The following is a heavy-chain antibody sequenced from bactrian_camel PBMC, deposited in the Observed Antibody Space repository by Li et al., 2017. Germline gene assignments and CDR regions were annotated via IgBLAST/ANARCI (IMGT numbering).Heavy chain of an antibody. J-gene: IGHJ4*01. CDR1: GHSRGSNC. V-gene: IGHV3S45*01. D-gene: IGHD3*01. CDR2: IRRDGGET. Sequence: HVQLVESGGGSVQAGGSLRLSCKVSGHSRGSNCVGWYRLPPGRAPAEREGIAAIRRDGGETWYAASVKGRFTISRDNAKTMVYLQMNSLKSEDTALCFCTTDLRRLEVGDYWGQGTQVTVS. CDR3: TTDLRRLEVGDY.